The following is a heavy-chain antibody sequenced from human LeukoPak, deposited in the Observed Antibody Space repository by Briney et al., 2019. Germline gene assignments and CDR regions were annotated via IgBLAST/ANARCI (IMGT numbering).Heavy chain of an antibody. CDR1: GLSFSTYW. CDR3: CRLLGDD. Sequence: PGGSLRLSCAASGLSFSTYWMTWVRHTPGKGLEWVASINQFGSEKHYVDSVKGRFTISRDNAKNSVSLQMNSLRAEDTAVYYCCRLLGDDWGQGTLITVSS. J-gene: IGHJ4*02. CDR2: INQFGSEK. V-gene: IGHV3-7*01. D-gene: IGHD3-3*01.